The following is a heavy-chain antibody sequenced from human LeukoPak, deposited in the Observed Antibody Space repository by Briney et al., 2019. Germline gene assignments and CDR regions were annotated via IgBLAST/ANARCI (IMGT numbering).Heavy chain of an antibody. CDR3: ARGGYSGYDFEY. CDR2: IYYSGGT. D-gene: IGHD5-12*01. CDR1: GDSMRSYY. V-gene: IGHV4-59*01. J-gene: IGHJ4*02. Sequence: SETLSLTCNVSGDSMRSYYWSWLRQPPGKGLEWIGYIYYSGGTSYNPSLKSRVTISVDTSKKQFSLKLISVTAADTAVYYCARGGYSGYDFEYWGQGTLVTVSS.